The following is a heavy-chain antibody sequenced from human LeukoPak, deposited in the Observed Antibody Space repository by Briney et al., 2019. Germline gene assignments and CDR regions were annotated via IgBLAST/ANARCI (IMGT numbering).Heavy chain of an antibody. Sequence: GASVKVSCKASGYTFTGYYMHWVRQAPGQGLEWMGWINPNSGGTNYAQKFQGWVTMTRDTSISTAYMELSRLRSDDTAVYYCAITMVRGNGMDVWGQGTTVTVSS. J-gene: IGHJ6*02. CDR1: GYTFTGYY. D-gene: IGHD3-10*01. V-gene: IGHV1-2*04. CDR2: INPNSGGT. CDR3: AITMVRGNGMDV.